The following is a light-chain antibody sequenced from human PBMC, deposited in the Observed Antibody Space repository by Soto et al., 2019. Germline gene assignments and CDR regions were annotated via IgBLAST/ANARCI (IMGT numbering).Light chain of an antibody. J-gene: IGKJ4*01. CDR3: QQYDNWPPT. CDR2: GAS. V-gene: IGKV3-15*01. Sequence: EIVMTQSPATLSVSPGERATLSCRASQSIGSNLAWYQQRPGRGPRLLIYGASTRATGIPARFRGSGSGTEFTLNINGLESEDFVVYYCQQYDNWPPTVGGGTKVDIK. CDR1: QSIGSN.